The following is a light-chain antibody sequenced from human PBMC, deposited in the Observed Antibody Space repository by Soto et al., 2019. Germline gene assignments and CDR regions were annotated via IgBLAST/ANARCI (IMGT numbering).Light chain of an antibody. CDR2: GAS. Sequence: MTQSPSTLSASVGDRATLSCRASQSVSSNLAWYQQKPGQAPRLLIYGASTRATGIPARFSGSGSGTEFTLTISSLQSEDFAVYYCQQYNNWPPQLTFGGGTKVEIK. CDR3: QQYNNWPPQLT. J-gene: IGKJ4*01. CDR1: QSVSSN. V-gene: IGKV3-15*01.